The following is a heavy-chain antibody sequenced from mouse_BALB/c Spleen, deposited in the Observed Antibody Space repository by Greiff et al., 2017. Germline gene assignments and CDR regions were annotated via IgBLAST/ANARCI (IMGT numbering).Heavy chain of an antibody. J-gene: IGHJ2*01. CDR1: GFTFSSFG. Sequence: EVKLVESGGGLVQPGGSRKLSCAASGFTFSSFGMHWVRQAPEKGLEWVAYISSGSSTIYYADTVKGRFTISRDNPKNTLFLQMTSLRSEDTAMYYCARISPIYYGYFDYWGQGTTLTVSS. CDR2: ISSGSSTI. V-gene: IGHV5-17*02. D-gene: IGHD2-2*01. CDR3: ARISPIYYGYFDY.